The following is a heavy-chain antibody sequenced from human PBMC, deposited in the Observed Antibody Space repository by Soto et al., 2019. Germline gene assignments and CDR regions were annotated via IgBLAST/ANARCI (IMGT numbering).Heavy chain of an antibody. Sequence: PGGSLRLSCAASGFTFSSYGMHWVRQAPGKGLEWVSVICYSGSNKYYADSVKGRFTISRDNSKNTLYLQMNSLRAEDTAVYYCAKDMVFVVVPAAMVFDYWGQGTLVTVSS. CDR3: AKDMVFVVVPAAMVFDY. CDR1: GFTFSSYG. V-gene: IGHV3-33*06. J-gene: IGHJ4*02. D-gene: IGHD2-2*01. CDR2: ICYSGSNK.